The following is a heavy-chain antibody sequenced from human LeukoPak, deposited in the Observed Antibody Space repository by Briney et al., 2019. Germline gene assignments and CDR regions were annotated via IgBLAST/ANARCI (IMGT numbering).Heavy chain of an antibody. V-gene: IGHV3-23*01. Sequence: GGSLRLSCAASGFTFSSNAMSWVRQAPGKGLEWVSAITGNAGSIYYADSVKGRFTISRDNAKNSVYLQMDSLRAEDTAVYYCARDPSTWNGYSDYWGQGTLVTVSS. CDR3: ARDPSTWNGYSDY. CDR1: GFTFSSNA. D-gene: IGHD3-3*01. CDR2: ITGNAGSI. J-gene: IGHJ4*02.